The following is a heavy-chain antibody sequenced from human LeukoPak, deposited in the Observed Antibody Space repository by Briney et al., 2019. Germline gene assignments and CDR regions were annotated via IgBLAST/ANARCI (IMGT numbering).Heavy chain of an antibody. CDR3: AREVAAAGRFDY. Sequence: GGSLRLSCAASGFTVSSNCMSWVRQAPGKGLEWVSVIYSGGSTYYADSVKGRFTISRDNSKNTLYLQMNSLRAEDTAVYYCAREVAAAGRFDYWGQGTLVTVSS. CDR1: GFTVSSNC. CDR2: IYSGGST. J-gene: IGHJ4*02. V-gene: IGHV3-66*01. D-gene: IGHD6-13*01.